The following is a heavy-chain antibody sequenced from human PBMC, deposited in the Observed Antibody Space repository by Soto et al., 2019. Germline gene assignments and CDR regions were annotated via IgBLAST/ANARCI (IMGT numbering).Heavy chain of an antibody. V-gene: IGHV4-61*01. D-gene: IGHD4-17*01. CDR1: GGSVSSGSYY. J-gene: IGHJ4*02. CDR3: ARVVGFATTVTTVDY. Sequence: PSETLSLTCTVSGGSVSSGSYYWSWIRQPPGKGLEWIGYIYYSGSTNYNPSLKSRVTISVDTSKNQFSLKLSSVTAADTAVYYCARVVGFATTVTTVDYWGQGTLVTVSS. CDR2: IYYSGST.